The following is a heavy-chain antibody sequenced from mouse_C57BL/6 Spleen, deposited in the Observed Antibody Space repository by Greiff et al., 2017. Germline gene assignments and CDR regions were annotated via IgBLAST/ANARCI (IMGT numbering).Heavy chain of an antibody. V-gene: IGHV1-50*01. CDR3: ARWARSRYDY. J-gene: IGHJ2*01. CDR1: GYTFTSYW. D-gene: IGHD2-14*01. CDR2: IDPSDSYT. Sequence: QVQLQQPGAELVKPGASVKLSCKASGYTFTSYWMQWVKQRPGQGLEWIGEIDPSDSYTNYNQKFKGQATLTVDTSSSTAYMQLSSLTSEDSAVYYWARWARSRYDYWGQGTTLTVSS.